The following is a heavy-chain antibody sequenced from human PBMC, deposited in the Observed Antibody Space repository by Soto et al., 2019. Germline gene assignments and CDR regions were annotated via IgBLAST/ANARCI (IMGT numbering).Heavy chain of an antibody. CDR3: ARVIVGPTGWIDY. CDR1: GYIFTSYW. J-gene: IGHJ4*01. V-gene: IGHV5-51*01. CDR2: IYPGDSDI. D-gene: IGHD1-26*01. Sequence: GDSLKISCKGSGYIFTSYWIGWVRQMPGKGLEWMGIIYPGDSDIRYSPSFQSQVTISAGKSISTAYLQWSSLKASDTAMYYCARVIVGPTGWIDYWGQGTLVTVSS.